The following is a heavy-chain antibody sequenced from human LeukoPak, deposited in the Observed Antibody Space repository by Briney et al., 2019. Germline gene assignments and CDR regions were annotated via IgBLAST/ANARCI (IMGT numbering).Heavy chain of an antibody. CDR3: AKARGATYGTYYFDY. J-gene: IGHJ4*02. CDR2: ISASGGST. CDR1: GFTFSNYD. V-gene: IGHV3-23*01. Sequence: GGPLRLSCAASGFTFSNYDMSWVRQAPGKGLEWVSGISASGGSTNYADSVKGRFTISRDNSKNTLYLQMNSLRAEDTAVYYCAKARGATYGTYYFDYWGQGTLVTVSS. D-gene: IGHD4/OR15-4a*01.